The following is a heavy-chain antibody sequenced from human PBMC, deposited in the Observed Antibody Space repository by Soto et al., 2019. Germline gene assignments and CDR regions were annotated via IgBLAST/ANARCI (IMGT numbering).Heavy chain of an antibody. D-gene: IGHD5-12*01. J-gene: IGHJ6*02. Sequence: ASVKVSCKASGYTFTSYAMHWVRQAPGQRLEWMGWINAGNGNTKYSQKFQGRVTITRDTSASTAYMELSSLRSEDTAVYYCAGGDGYTYHYYGMDVWGQGTTVTV. CDR3: AGGDGYTYHYYGMDV. V-gene: IGHV1-3*01. CDR1: GYTFTSYA. CDR2: INAGNGNT.